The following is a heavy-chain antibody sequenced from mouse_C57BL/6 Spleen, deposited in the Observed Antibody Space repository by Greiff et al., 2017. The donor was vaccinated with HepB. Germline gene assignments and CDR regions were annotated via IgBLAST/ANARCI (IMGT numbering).Heavy chain of an antibody. CDR1: GFNIKDYY. Sequence: EVQLQQSGAELVKPGASVKLSCTASGFNIKDYYMHWVKQRTEQGLEWIGRIDPEDGETNYAPKFQGKATITADTSSNTAYLQLSSLTSEDTAVYYWAVVRIYYGNYEYLDCWGTGTTVTVSS. V-gene: IGHV14-2*01. D-gene: IGHD2-1*01. CDR2: IDPEDGET. J-gene: IGHJ1*03. CDR3: AVVRIYYGNYEYLDC.